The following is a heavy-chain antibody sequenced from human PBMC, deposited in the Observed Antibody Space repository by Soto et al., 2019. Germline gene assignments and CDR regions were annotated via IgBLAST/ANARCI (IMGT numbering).Heavy chain of an antibody. V-gene: IGHV4-39*01. J-gene: IGHJ4*02. CDR1: GGSISSSSYY. D-gene: IGHD3-22*01. CDR2: IYYSGST. Sequence: SETLSLTCTVSGGSISSSSYYWGWIRQPPGKGLEWIGSIYYSGSTYYNPSLKSRVTISVDTSKNQFSLKLSSVTAADTAVYYCARPHSFDSGFDYWGQGTLVTVSS. CDR3: ARPHSFDSGFDY.